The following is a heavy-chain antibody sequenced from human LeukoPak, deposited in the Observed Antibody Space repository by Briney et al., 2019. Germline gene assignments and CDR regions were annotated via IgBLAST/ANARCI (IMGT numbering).Heavy chain of an antibody. V-gene: IGHV3-21*01. CDR1: GFTFSSYT. CDR3: ARGHEGYWFDP. J-gene: IGHJ5*02. Sequence: GGSLRLSCAASGFTFSSYTMNWARQAPGKGLEWVSSISYSISYIYYADSVKGRFTISRDNAKNSLYLQMNSLRAEDTAVYYCARGHEGYWFDPWGQGTLVTVSS. CDR2: ISYSISYI.